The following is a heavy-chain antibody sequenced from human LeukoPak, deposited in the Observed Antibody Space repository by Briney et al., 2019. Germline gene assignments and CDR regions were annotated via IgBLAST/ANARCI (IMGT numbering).Heavy chain of an antibody. J-gene: IGHJ4*02. V-gene: IGHV1-69*06. CDR2: IIPIFGTA. CDR1: GGTFSNYA. D-gene: IGHD6-19*01. CDR3: AHQRRGVAVAPPGAFDY. Sequence: SVKVSCKASGGTFSNYAISWVRQAPGQGLEWMGGIIPIFGTANYAQKFQGRVTITADKSTSTAYMELSSLRSEDTAVYYCAHQRRGVAVAPPGAFDYWGQGTLVTVSS.